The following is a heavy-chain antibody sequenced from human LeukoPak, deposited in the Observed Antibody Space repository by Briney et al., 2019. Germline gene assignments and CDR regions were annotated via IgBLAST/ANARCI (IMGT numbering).Heavy chain of an antibody. D-gene: IGHD1-26*01. CDR1: GFTFNSYA. Sequence: GGSLRLSCAASGFTFNSYAMCWVRQAPGKGLEWVSAISGSGGVTYYADSVKGRFTISRDNSKNTVYLQMNSLRAEDTAVYYCAKTMGAIDHDCWGQGTLVTVSS. CDR2: ISGSGGVT. V-gene: IGHV3-23*01. CDR3: AKTMGAIDHDC. J-gene: IGHJ4*02.